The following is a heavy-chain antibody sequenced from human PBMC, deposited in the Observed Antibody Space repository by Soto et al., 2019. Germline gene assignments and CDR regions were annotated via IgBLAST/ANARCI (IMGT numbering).Heavy chain of an antibody. CDR2: ISGSGGST. CDR3: AKVTKYSSSWYGFDY. CDR1: GFTFSSYA. D-gene: IGHD6-13*01. V-gene: IGHV3-23*01. Sequence: GGSLRLSCAASGFTFSSYAMSWVRQAPGKGLEWVSAISGSGGSTYYADSVKGRFTISRDNSKNTLYLQMNSLRAEDTAVYYCAKVTKYSSSWYGFDYWGQGTLVTVSS. J-gene: IGHJ4*02.